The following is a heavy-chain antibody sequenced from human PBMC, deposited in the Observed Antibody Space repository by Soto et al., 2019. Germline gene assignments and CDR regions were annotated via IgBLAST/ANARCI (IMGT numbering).Heavy chain of an antibody. D-gene: IGHD2-15*01. J-gene: IGHJ5*02. CDR1: GYSISSGYY. CDR2: IYHSGST. V-gene: IGHV4-38-2*01. Sequence: PSETLSLTCAVSGYSISSGYYWGWIRQPPGKGLEWIGSIYHSGSTYCNPSLKSRVTISVDTSKNQFSLKLSSVTAADTAVYYCARVGCSGGSCYSGDNWFDPWGQGTLVTVSS. CDR3: ARVGCSGGSCYSGDNWFDP.